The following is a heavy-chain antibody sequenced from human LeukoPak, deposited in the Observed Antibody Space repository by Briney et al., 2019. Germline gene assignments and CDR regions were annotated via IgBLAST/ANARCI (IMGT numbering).Heavy chain of an antibody. CDR3: TSPGGYTPFDY. CDR1: GFTFSGSA. D-gene: IGHD6-13*01. Sequence: GGSLRLSCAASGFTFSGSAMHWVRQASGKGLEWVGRIRSKANSYTPAHAASVKGRFTISRDDSKNTAYPQMNTLTTEDTAVHYCTSPGGYTPFDYWGQGTLVTVSS. V-gene: IGHV3-73*01. CDR2: IRSKANSYTP. J-gene: IGHJ4*02.